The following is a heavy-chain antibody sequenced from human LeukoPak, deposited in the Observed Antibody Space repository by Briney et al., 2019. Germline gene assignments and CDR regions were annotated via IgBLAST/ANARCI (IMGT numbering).Heavy chain of an antibody. CDR2: IYYSGSI. CDR1: GASISADDYY. J-gene: IGHJ4*02. V-gene: IGHV4-31*03. Sequence: SETLSLTCTVSGASISADDYYWSWIRQLPGKGPEWIGYIYYSGSIYYNPSLKSRVTILVDTSKSQFYMKLSSVTAADTAVYYCARDTYQLYLDHWGPGTLVTVSS. CDR3: ARDTYQLYLDH. D-gene: IGHD1-1*01.